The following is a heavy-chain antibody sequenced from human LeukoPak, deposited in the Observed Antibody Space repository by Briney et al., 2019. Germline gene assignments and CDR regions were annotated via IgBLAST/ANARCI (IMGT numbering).Heavy chain of an antibody. Sequence: GASLRLSCEASGFTFRTYRMNWVRQAPGKGLEWVSNINANSGTTSYAASVRGRFTISRDNSKNTLYLQLNTLRADDTATYYCAKPISGGLAVTADWFHPWGQGTLVVVSS. CDR2: INANSGTT. D-gene: IGHD6-19*01. J-gene: IGHJ5*01. CDR1: GFTFRTYR. V-gene: IGHV3-23*01. CDR3: AKPISGGLAVTADWFHP.